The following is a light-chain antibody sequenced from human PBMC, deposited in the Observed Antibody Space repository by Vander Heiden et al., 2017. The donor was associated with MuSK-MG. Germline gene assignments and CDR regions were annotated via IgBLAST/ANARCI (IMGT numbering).Light chain of an antibody. CDR3: SSYSSSSDPYV. CDR2: EVS. Sequence: QSALTQPASVSGSLGQSITISCTGTSSDVGGYNHVSWYQQHPGRAPKLMIYEVSDRPSGVSNRFSGSKSGNTASLTISGLQAEDEADYYCSSYSSSSDPYVFGSGTKVTVL. CDR1: SSDVGGYNH. J-gene: IGLJ1*01. V-gene: IGLV2-14*03.